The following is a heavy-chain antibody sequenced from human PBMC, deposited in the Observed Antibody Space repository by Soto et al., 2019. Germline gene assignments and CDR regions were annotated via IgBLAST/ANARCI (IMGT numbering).Heavy chain of an antibody. CDR3: ARDYNWNDPYFDY. J-gene: IGHJ4*02. D-gene: IGHD1-1*01. V-gene: IGHV3-21*01. Sequence: GVSLSLSCAASGFTFSSYSMNWVRQAPGKGLEWVSSISSSSSYIYYADSVKGRFTISRDNAKNSLYLQMNSLRAEDTAVYYCARDYNWNDPYFDYWGQGTLVTVSS. CDR2: ISSSSSYI. CDR1: GFTFSSYS.